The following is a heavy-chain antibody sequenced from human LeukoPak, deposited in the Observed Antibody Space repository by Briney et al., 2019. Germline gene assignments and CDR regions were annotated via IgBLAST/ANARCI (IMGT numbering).Heavy chain of an antibody. CDR3: ARVEGSGTPPDQGVYYYYYMDV. J-gene: IGHJ6*03. CDR2: IYYSGST. CDR1: GGSISSYY. V-gene: IGHV4-59*01. D-gene: IGHD2-15*01. Sequence: PSETLSLTCTVSGGSISSYYWSWIRQPPGKGLEWIGYIYYSGSTNYNPSLKSRVTISVDTSKNQFSLKLSSVTAADTAVYYCARVEGSGTPPDQGVYYYYYMDVWGKGTTVTISS.